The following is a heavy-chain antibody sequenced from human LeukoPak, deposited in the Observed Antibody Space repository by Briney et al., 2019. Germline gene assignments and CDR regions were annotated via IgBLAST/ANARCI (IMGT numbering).Heavy chain of an antibody. V-gene: IGHV3-7*01. CDR1: GFTFSSYW. J-gene: IGHJ4*02. Sequence: GGSLRLSCAASGFTFSSYWMSWVRQAPGKGLGWVANIKKDGSEKYYVDSVKGRFTISRDNAKTSLYLQMNSLRAEDTAVYYCARDLSGVTGYTYGRGIDYWGQGTLVTVSS. CDR3: ARDLSGVTGYTYGRGIDY. D-gene: IGHD5-18*01. CDR2: IKKDGSEK.